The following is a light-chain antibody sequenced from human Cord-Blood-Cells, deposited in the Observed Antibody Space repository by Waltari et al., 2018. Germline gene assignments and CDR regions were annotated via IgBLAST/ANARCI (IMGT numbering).Light chain of an antibody. V-gene: IGLV2-18*02. CDR2: EVS. J-gene: IGLJ2*01. CDR3: SSYTSSSTWV. Sequence: QSALTQPPSVSGSPGQSVPLSCTGTGRAVGSYNRVSRYQQPPGTAPKLMIYEVSNRPSGVPDRFSGSKSGNTASLTISGLQAEDEADYYCSSYTSSSTWVFGGGTKLTVL. CDR1: GRAVGSYNR.